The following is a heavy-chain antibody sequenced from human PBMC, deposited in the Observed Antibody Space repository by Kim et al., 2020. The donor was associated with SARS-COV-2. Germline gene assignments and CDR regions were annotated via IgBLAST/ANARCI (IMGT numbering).Heavy chain of an antibody. D-gene: IGHD3-10*01. Sequence: GGSLRLSCAASGFTFSSYSMNWVRQAPGKGLEWVSSISSSSDYIYYADSLKGRFTISRDNAKNSLYLQMNSLRAEDTAVYYCARERFGEKDYWGQGTLVTVSS. V-gene: IGHV3-21*01. CDR1: GFTFSSYS. CDR2: ISSSSDYI. J-gene: IGHJ4*02. CDR3: ARERFGEKDY.